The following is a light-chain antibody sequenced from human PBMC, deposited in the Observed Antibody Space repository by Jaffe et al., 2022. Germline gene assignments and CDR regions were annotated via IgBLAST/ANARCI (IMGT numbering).Light chain of an antibody. Sequence: QSALTQPRSVSESPGQSVTISCTGTSSDVGGYNYVSWYQQHPGKAPKLMIYDVTKRPSGVPDRFSGSKSGSTASLTISGLQAEDEADYYCCSYAASNTWVFGGGTKLTVL. V-gene: IGLV2-11*01. CDR1: SSDVGGYNY. CDR3: CSYAASNTWV. J-gene: IGLJ3*02. CDR2: DVT.